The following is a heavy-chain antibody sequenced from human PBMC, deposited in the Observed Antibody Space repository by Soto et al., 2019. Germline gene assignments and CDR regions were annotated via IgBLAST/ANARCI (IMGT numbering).Heavy chain of an antibody. J-gene: IGHJ3*02. CDR2: IRSKAYGGTT. CDR1: GFTFGDYA. V-gene: IGHV3-49*03. Sequence: PGGSLRLSCTASGFTFGDYAMSCFLHAPVKGLEWVCFIRSKAYGGTTEYAASVKGRFTISRDDSKSIAYLQMNSLKTEDTAVYYCTRSGDYYDSSGYPTTHAFDIWGQGTMVTVSS. CDR3: TRSGDYYDSSGYPTTHAFDI. D-gene: IGHD3-22*01.